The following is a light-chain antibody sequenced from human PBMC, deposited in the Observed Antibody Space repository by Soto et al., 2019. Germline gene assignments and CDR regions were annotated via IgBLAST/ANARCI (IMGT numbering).Light chain of an antibody. CDR1: QSISSW. CDR3: QQYETYWT. CDR2: KAS. V-gene: IGKV1-5*03. Sequence: DLQMTQSPSTLSASVGDRVTITCRASQSISSWLAWYQQKPGKAPNLLIYKASSLESGVPSRFSGSGSGTEFTLTINSLQPDDFATYYCQQYETYWTFGQGTKVEIK. J-gene: IGKJ1*01.